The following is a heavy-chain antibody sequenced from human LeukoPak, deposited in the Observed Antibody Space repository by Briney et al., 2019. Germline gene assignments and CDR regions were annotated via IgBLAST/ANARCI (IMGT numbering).Heavy chain of an antibody. Sequence: PSETLSLTCTVSGGSVSSGSYYWSWTRQPPGKGLEWIGYIYYSGSTNYNPSLKSRVTISVDTSKNQFSLKLSSVTAADTAVYYCARGLYSSSWYPLPYDYWGQGTLVTVSS. CDR3: ARGLYSSSWYPLPYDY. CDR1: GGSVSSGSYY. CDR2: IYYSGST. J-gene: IGHJ4*02. D-gene: IGHD6-13*01. V-gene: IGHV4-61*01.